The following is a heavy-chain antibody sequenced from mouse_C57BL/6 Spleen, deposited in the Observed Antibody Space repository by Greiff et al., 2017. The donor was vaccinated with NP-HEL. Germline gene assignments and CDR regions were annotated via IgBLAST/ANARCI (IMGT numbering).Heavy chain of an antibody. V-gene: IGHV5-12*01. CDR1: GFTFSDYY. J-gene: IGHJ4*01. Sequence: EVQLQQSGGGLVQPGGSLKLSCAASGFTFSDYYMYWVRQTPEKRLEWVAYISNGGGSTYYPDTVKGRFTISRDNAKNTLYLQMSRLKSEDTAMYYCARHGYDGGMDYWGQGTSVTVSS. CDR2: ISNGGGST. D-gene: IGHD2-14*01. CDR3: ARHGYDGGMDY.